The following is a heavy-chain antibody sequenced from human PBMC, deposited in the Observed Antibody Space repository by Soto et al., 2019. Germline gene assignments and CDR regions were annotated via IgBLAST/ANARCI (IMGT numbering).Heavy chain of an antibody. J-gene: IGHJ4*02. V-gene: IGHV4-31*03. CDR3: ERMTTVTSFEY. D-gene: IGHD4-17*01. CDR1: GGSINSGGHY. Sequence: SETLSLTCTVSGGSINSGGHYWSWIRQHPGKGLEWIGYISYSGSTHYKPSLKSRTTMSVDTSMNQFSLKLSSVTAADTAVYYCERMTTVTSFEYWGQGTMVTV. CDR2: ISYSGST.